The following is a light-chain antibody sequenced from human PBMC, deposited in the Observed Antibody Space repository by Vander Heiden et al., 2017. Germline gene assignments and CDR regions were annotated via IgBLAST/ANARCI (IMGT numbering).Light chain of an antibody. CDR3: QQYPSH. V-gene: IGKV3-20*01. CDR2: GAS. CDR1: QSVSSSY. Sequence: IVLTQSPGTLYFTPGERAPLSCSHSQSVSSSYLAWYQQKPGQAPRHLIYGASSRATGIPDRFSGSGSGTDFTLTISRLEPEVFAVYYGQQYPSHFGGGTRVEIK. J-gene: IGKJ4*01.